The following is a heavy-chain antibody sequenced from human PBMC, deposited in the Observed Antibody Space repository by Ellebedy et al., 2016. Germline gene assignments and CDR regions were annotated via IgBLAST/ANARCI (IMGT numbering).Heavy chain of an antibody. CDR3: TRGHSRGRYAFVDF. CDR1: GDSIGGSIYY. V-gene: IGHV4-39*01. D-gene: IGHD6-19*01. CDR2: IYYSGIT. J-gene: IGHJ4*02. Sequence: SETLSLXCTVSGDSIGGSIYYWGWLRQPPGKGLEWIGSIYYSGITYHNPSLKSRVTMSVDTSKNQFSLNLNSVTAADTAVYYCTRGHSRGRYAFVDFWGQGTLVTVSS.